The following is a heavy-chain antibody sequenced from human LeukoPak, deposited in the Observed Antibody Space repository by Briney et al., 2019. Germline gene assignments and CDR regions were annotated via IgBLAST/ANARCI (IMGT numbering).Heavy chain of an antibody. D-gene: IGHD3-3*01. CDR2: IYYSGST. V-gene: IGHV4-61*05. CDR1: GGSISSSSYY. J-gene: IGHJ3*02. Sequence: SETLSLTCTVSGGSISSSSYYWGWIRQTPGKRLEWIGYIYYSGSTNYNPSLKSRVTISVDTSKNQFSLKLSSVTAADTAVYYCAGTYDLWSANQGAFDIWGQGTMVTVSS. CDR3: AGTYDLWSANQGAFDI.